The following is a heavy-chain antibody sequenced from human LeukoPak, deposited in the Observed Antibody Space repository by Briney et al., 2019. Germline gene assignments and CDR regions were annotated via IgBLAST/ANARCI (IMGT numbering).Heavy chain of an antibody. V-gene: IGHV1-2*02. CDR3: ARDMLVVVPAAIPSLTNYYYYMDV. Sequence: ASVKVSCKASGYTFTGYYMHWVRQAPGQGLEWMGWINPNSGGTNYAQKFQGRVTMTRDTSISTAYMELSRLRSDDTAVYYCARDMLVVVPAAIPSLTNYYYYMDVWGKGTTVTVSS. J-gene: IGHJ6*03. CDR2: INPNSGGT. D-gene: IGHD2-2*01. CDR1: GYTFTGYY.